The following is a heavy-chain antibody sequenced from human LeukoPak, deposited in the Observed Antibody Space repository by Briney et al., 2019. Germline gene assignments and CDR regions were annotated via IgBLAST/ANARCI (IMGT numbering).Heavy chain of an antibody. D-gene: IGHD1-14*01. J-gene: IGHJ4*02. V-gene: IGHV3-30-3*01. Sequence: GGSLRLSCAASGFTFSSYAMHWVRQAPGKGLEWVAVISYDGSNKYYADSVKGRFTISRDSSKNTLYLQMNSLRAEDTAVYYCARDQGTLDYWGQGTLVTVSS. CDR1: GFTFSSYA. CDR3: ARDQGTLDY. CDR2: ISYDGSNK.